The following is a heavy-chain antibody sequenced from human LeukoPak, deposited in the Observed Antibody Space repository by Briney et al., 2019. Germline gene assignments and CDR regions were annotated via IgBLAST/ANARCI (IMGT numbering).Heavy chain of an antibody. CDR1: GYTLTELS. D-gene: IGHD3-10*02. J-gene: IGHJ4*02. V-gene: IGHV1-24*01. CDR3: ATEGKIVRGVYTDY. CDR2: FDPEDGDT. Sequence: ASVKVSCKVSGYTLTELSMHWVRQAPGKGLEWMGRFDPEDGDTIYAQKFQGRVTTTADTSRDTVYMELSSLRSEDTAVYYCATEGKIVRGVYTDYWGQGTLVTVSS.